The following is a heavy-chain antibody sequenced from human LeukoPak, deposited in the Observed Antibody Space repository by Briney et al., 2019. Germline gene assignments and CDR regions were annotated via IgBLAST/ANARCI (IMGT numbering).Heavy chain of an antibody. CDR1: GLSFSTYS. CDR2: ISSSSAHI. Sequence: PGGSLRLSCAASGLSFSTYSMNWVREAPGKGLVWVSSISSSSAHILYPASVKGRFSISRDNAKRSLYLQMNSLSVEDTAVYYCTSRYCTTTNCYSFDNWGQGTLVTVSS. D-gene: IGHD2-2*01. J-gene: IGHJ3*02. CDR3: TSRYCTTTNCYSFDN. V-gene: IGHV3-21*01.